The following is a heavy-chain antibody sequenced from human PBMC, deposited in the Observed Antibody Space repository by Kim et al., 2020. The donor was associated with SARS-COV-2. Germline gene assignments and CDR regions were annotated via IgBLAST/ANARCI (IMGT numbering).Heavy chain of an antibody. Sequence: GGSLRLSCVASGFTFSSYWMHWVRQAPGKGLVWVSRVNSDGSSTSYADSVKGRFTITSDKARNTLYLQMISLSAEDTAVYYCASLSTGYVWDKFDYWGQG. D-gene: IGHD3-16*01. CDR1: GFTFSSYW. CDR2: VNSDGSST. V-gene: IGHV3-74*01. J-gene: IGHJ4*02. CDR3: ASLSTGYVWDKFDY.